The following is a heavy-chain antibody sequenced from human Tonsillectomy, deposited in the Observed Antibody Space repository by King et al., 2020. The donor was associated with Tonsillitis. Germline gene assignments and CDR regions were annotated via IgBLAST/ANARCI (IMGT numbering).Heavy chain of an antibody. D-gene: IGHD6-19*01. Sequence: VQLVESGAEVKKPGASVKVSCKASGYTFTSYGISWVRQAPGQGLEWMGWISAYNGNTNYAQKLQGRVTMTTDTSTSTAYMELRSLRSDDTAVYYCARDLAGYSSGWYVTYWGQGTLGTVSS. V-gene: IGHV1-18*04. CDR1: GYTFTSYG. J-gene: IGHJ4*02. CDR2: ISAYNGNT. CDR3: ARDLAGYSSGWYVTY.